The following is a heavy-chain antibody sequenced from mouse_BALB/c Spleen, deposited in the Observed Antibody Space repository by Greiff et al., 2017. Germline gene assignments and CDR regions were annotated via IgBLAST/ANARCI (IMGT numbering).Heavy chain of an antibody. CDR1: GFTFSSYG. J-gene: IGHJ2*01. CDR2: INSNGGST. Sequence: DVKLVESGGGLVQPGGSLKLSCAASGFTFSSYGMSWVRQTPDKRLELVATINSNGGSTYYPDSVKGRFTISRDNAKNTLYLQMSSLKSEDTAMYYCTRDSSGHYFDYWGQGTTLTVSS. D-gene: IGHD3-1*01. V-gene: IGHV5-6-3*01. CDR3: TRDSSGHYFDY.